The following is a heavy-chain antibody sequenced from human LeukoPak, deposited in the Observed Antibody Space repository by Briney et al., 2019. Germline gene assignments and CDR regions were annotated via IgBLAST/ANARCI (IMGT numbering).Heavy chain of an antibody. Sequence: PGGSLRLSCAASGFTFSSYWMSWVRQAPGKGLEWVANIKQDGSEKYYVDSVKGRFTISRDNAKNSLYLQMNSLNAEDTALYYCARGGTTGTTSPFRAFDFWGQGTMVTVSS. V-gene: IGHV3-7*03. J-gene: IGHJ3*01. CDR2: IKQDGSEK. CDR3: ARGGTTGTTSPFRAFDF. CDR1: GFTFSSYW. D-gene: IGHD1-1*01.